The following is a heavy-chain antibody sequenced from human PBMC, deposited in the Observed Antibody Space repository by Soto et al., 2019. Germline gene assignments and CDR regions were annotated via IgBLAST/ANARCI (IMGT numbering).Heavy chain of an antibody. V-gene: IGHV4-31*03. CDR3: ARETRTGYYIRRYYYYGMDV. CDR1: GGSISSGGYY. Sequence: ASETLSLTCTVSGGSISSGGYYWSWIRQHPGKGLEWIGYIYYSGSTYYNPSLKSRVTISVDTSKNQFSLKLSSVTAADTAVYYCARETRTGYYIRRYYYYGMDVWGQGTTVTSP. CDR2: IYYSGST. D-gene: IGHD3-9*01. J-gene: IGHJ6*02.